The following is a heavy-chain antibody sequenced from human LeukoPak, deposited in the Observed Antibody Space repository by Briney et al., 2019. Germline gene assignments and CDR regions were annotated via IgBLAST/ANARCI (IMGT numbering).Heavy chain of an antibody. Sequence: GGSLRLSCAASGFTFSSYSMNWVRQAPGKGLEWVSYISSSSSTIYYADSVKGRFTISRDNAKNSLYLQMNSLRAEDTAVYYCARDRSYDSSGYYYGGNWFDPWGQGTLVTVSS. D-gene: IGHD3-22*01. V-gene: IGHV3-48*01. CDR1: GFTFSSYS. CDR3: ARDRSYDSSGYYYGGNWFDP. CDR2: ISSSSSTI. J-gene: IGHJ5*02.